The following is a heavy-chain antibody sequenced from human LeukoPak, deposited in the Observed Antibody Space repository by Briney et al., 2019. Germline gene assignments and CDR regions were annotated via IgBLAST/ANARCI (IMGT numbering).Heavy chain of an antibody. Sequence: GGSLRLSCATSGFTFNSYWMHWVRQPPGKGLVWVSRINGDETTTTYADSVKGRFTISRDNSKNMLYLQMNSLRAEDTAVYYCVGRGGSSFYWGQGTLVTVSS. CDR3: VGRGGSSFY. J-gene: IGHJ4*02. D-gene: IGHD3-3*02. CDR1: GFTFNSYW. V-gene: IGHV3-74*01. CDR2: INGDETTT.